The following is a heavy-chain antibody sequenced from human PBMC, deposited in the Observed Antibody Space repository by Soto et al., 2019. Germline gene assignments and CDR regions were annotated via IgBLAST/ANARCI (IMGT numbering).Heavy chain of an antibody. Sequence: SLRLSCAVSGFTFSNYAMSWVRQAPGKGLEWVSAISSSGSNTYYADSVKGRFTISRDSSKNTLYLHMNSLRAEDTAVYYCAKNGPRSGYSSSSTDLDYWGQGTLVTVSS. CDR1: GFTFSNYA. CDR3: AKNGPRSGYSSSSTDLDY. J-gene: IGHJ4*02. D-gene: IGHD6-6*01. CDR2: ISSSGSNT. V-gene: IGHV3-23*01.